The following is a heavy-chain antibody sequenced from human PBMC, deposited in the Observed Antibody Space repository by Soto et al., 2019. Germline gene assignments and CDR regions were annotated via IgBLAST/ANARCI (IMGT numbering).Heavy chain of an antibody. J-gene: IGHJ5*02. V-gene: IGHV4-30-4*01. D-gene: IGHD2-8*01. CDR2: IYYSGST. CDR1: GGSISSGDYY. Sequence: QVQLQESGPGLVKPSQTLSLTCTVSGGSISSGDYYWSWIRQPPGKGLEWIGYIYYSGSTYYNPSLKRRFTISVDTSKNQFSLKLSSLTAADTAVYYCASSGYCTNGVCYTQFDPWGQGTLVTVSS. CDR3: ASSGYCTNGVCYTQFDP.